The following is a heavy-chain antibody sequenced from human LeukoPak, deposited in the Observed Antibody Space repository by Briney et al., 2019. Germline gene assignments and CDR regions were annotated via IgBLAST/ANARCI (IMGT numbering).Heavy chain of an antibody. Sequence: GASLRLSCAASGFTFSSYGMHWVRQAPGKGLEWVAFIRYDGSNKYYADSVKGRFTISRDNAKNSLYLQMNSLRAEDTAVYYCARVRCTGGSCYPNWFDPWGQGTLVIVSS. V-gene: IGHV3-30*02. CDR1: GFTFSSYG. J-gene: IGHJ5*02. D-gene: IGHD2-15*01. CDR2: IRYDGSNK. CDR3: ARVRCTGGSCYPNWFDP.